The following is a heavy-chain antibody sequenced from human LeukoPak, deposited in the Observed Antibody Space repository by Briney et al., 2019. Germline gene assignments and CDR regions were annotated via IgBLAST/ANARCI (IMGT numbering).Heavy chain of an antibody. J-gene: IGHJ4*02. Sequence: PGRSLRLSCAGSGFIFNNYAMHWVRQPPGKGLEWVSGISWNSGSIDYADSVKGRFTISRDNAKNSLYLQMNSLRVEDTAFYYCAKDNRRHYTSGPNPDSLQWGQGALVTVSS. CDR2: ISWNSGSI. CDR1: GFIFNNYA. V-gene: IGHV3-9*01. D-gene: IGHD6-19*01. CDR3: AKDNRRHYTSGPNPDSLQ.